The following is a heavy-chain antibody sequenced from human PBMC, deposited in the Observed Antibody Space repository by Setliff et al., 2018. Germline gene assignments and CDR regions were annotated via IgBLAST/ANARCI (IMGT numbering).Heavy chain of an antibody. Sequence: PSETLSLTCSVAGGSMSNYFWSWVRRPPGKGSEWIGFISSGGSTIYSPSLKSRVTISVDTSKNQFSLRLTSVTAADTAIYYCARNPASGAYYSSRPFHFDYWGQGALVTVSS. CDR1: GGSMSNYF. V-gene: IGHV4-4*08. CDR3: ARNPASGAYYSSRPFHFDY. J-gene: IGHJ4*02. CDR2: ISSGGST. D-gene: IGHD3-22*01.